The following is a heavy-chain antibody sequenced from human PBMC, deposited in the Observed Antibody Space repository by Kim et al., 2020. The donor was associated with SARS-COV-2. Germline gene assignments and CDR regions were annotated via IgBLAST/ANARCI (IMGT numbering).Heavy chain of an antibody. CDR3: ARHPIQWDSSGYFGY. CDR1: GFTFSDYY. Sequence: GGSLRLSCAASGFTFSDYYMSWIRQAPGKGLEWVSYISSSGSTIYYADSVKGRFTISRDNAKNSLYLQMNSLRAEDTAVYYCARHPIQWDSSGYFGYWGQGTLVTVSS. D-gene: IGHD3-22*01. J-gene: IGHJ4*02. CDR2: ISSSGSTI. V-gene: IGHV3-11*01.